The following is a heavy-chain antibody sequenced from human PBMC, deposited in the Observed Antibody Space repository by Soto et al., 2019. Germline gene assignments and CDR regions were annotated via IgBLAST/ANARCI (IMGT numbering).Heavy chain of an antibody. J-gene: IGHJ4*02. D-gene: IGHD5-18*01. Sequence: QVQLVESGGDLVKPGGSLRLSCAASGFTLRGYDMSWIRQAPGKGLEWVSSITSSGSTKYYTDPVKGRFTISRDNAKTSLSLQMHSLRAEDTAVYYCAREGYRYGPYYFDYWGQGTLVTVSS. CDR1: GFTLRGYD. V-gene: IGHV3-11*01. CDR2: ITSSGSTK. CDR3: AREGYRYGPYYFDY.